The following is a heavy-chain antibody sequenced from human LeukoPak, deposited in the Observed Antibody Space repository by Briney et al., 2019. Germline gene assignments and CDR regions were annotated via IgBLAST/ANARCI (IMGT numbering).Heavy chain of an antibody. V-gene: IGHV3-21*06. CDR1: GLTFSTSG. J-gene: IGHJ4*02. Sequence: GGSLRLSCTASGLTFSTSGFNWVRQAPGKGLEWVASIGPTGSDRYHADSIKGRFTTSRDNANNFLYLQMNSLRAEDTAVYYCATETNGRHYDYWGQGTLLTVSS. D-gene: IGHD1-14*01. CDR3: ATETNGRHYDY. CDR2: IGPTGSDR.